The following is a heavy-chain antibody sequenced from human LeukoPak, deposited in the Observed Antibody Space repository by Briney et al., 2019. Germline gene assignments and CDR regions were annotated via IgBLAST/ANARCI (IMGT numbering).Heavy chain of an antibody. CDR1: GFTFSSYA. J-gene: IGHJ6*02. D-gene: IGHD1-14*01. CDR2: VSDSGYSA. CDR3: AKDLDRAYYYYGMDV. V-gene: IGHV3-23*01. Sequence: PGGSLRLSCIASGFTFSSYAMSWVRQAPGKGLEWVSAVSDSGYSAHYADSVKGRFTISRDNSKNTLYLQMNSLRAEDTAVYYCAKDLDRAYYYYGMDVWGQGTTVTVSS.